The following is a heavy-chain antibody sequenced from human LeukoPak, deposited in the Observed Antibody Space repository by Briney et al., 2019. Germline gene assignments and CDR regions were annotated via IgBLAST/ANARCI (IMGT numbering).Heavy chain of an antibody. CDR2: ISSSSSTI. J-gene: IGHJ4*02. V-gene: IGHV3-48*04. CDR3: ARATVVTQSIL. D-gene: IGHD4-23*01. Sequence: PGGSLRLSCAASGFTFSSYSMNWVRQAPGKGLEWVSYISSSSSTIYYADSVKGRFTISRDNAKNSLYLQMNSLRAEDTAVYYCARATVVTQSILWGQGTLVTVSS. CDR1: GFTFSSYS.